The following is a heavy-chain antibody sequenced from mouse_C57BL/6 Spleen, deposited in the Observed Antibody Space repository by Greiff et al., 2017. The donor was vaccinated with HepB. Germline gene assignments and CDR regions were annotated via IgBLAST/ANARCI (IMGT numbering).Heavy chain of an antibody. D-gene: IGHD1-1*01. Sequence: VQLQQSGAELVKPGASVKISCKPSGYAFSSYWRNWVKQRPGKGLEGIGQSYPGDGDTNYNGKFKGKATLTADKSSSTAYMQLSSLTSEDSAVYFCARSEVVEYFDVWGTGTTVTVSS. CDR1: GYAFSSYW. CDR3: ARSEVVEYFDV. V-gene: IGHV1-80*01. J-gene: IGHJ1*03. CDR2: SYPGDGDT.